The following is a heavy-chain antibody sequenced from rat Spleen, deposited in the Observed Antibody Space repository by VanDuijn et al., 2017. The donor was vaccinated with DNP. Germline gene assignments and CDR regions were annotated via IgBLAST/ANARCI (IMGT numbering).Heavy chain of an antibody. CDR3: ARGGRSYFDY. CDR2: ISYDGGST. D-gene: IGHD1-11*01. Sequence: EVQLVESGGGLVQPGRSLKLSCAAPGFTFSDYYMAWVRQAPKNGLDLVAYISYDGGSTFSGDSVKGRFTISRDNAKSTLYLQMNSLRSEDMGTYYCARGGRSYFDYWGQGVMVTVSS. J-gene: IGHJ2*01. CDR1: GFTFSDYY. V-gene: IGHV5-22*01.